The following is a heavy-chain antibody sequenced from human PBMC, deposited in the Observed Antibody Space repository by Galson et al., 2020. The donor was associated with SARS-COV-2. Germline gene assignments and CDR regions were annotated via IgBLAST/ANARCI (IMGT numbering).Heavy chain of an antibody. Sequence: SLKIPCAASGFNFDDYAMHWVRQAPGKGLEWVSGISWNSGSIGSADSVKGRFTISRDNAKNSLYLQMNSLRAEDTALYYCAKGWFGYGGFGGFDPWGQGTLVTVS. CDR2: ISWNSGSI. V-gene: IGHV3-9*01. J-gene: IGHJ5*02. CDR3: AKGWFGYGGFGGFDP. D-gene: IGHD4-17*01. CDR1: GFNFDDYA.